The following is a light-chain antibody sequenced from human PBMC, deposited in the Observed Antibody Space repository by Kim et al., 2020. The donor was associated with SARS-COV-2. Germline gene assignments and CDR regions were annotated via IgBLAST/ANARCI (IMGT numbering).Light chain of an antibody. J-gene: IGLJ1*01. V-gene: IGLV3-21*01. CDR3: QVWDSGSDQAV. CDR2: YGS. Sequence: SYELTQPPSVSVAPGKTARITCGGNIGRGSVHWYQQKPGQAPVLVIYYGSDRPSGIPARFSGSNSGNTATLTISGVEAGDEADYYCQVWDSGSDQAVFGSGTKVTVL. CDR1: NIGRGS.